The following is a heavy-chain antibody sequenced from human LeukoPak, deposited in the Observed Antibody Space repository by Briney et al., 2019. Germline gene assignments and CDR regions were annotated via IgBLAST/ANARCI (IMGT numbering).Heavy chain of an antibody. Sequence: KSSETLSLTCAVYGGSFSGYYWSWIRQPPGKGLEWIGEINHSGSPNYNPSLKSRVTISVDTSKNQFSLNLTSVTAADTAEYYCARTSHYYDSSGYYSPFDYWGQGTLVTVSS. J-gene: IGHJ4*02. CDR1: GGSFSGYY. CDR2: INHSGSP. V-gene: IGHV4-34*01. D-gene: IGHD3-22*01. CDR3: ARTSHYYDSSGYYSPFDY.